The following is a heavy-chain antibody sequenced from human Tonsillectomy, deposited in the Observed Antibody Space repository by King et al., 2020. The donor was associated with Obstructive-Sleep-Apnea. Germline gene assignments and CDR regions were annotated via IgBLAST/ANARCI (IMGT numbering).Heavy chain of an antibody. CDR1: GGSISSGGYY. D-gene: IGHD1-1*01. CDR2: IYYSGST. Sequence: QVQLQESGPGLLKPSQTLSLTCTVSGGSISSGGYYWSWIRQHPGKALEWIGCIYYSGSTYYNPSLKGRATISADTSRNQFSLNLCLLTAADTAVYYCAGDLRAVPPYHYAVDGWGQGTTVTVSS. J-gene: IGHJ6*02. V-gene: IGHV4-31*03. CDR3: AGDLRAVPPYHYAVDG.